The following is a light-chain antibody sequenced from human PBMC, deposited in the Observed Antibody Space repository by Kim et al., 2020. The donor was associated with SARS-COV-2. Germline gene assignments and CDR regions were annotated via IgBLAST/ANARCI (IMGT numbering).Light chain of an antibody. V-gene: IGLV2-14*03. J-gene: IGLJ3*02. CDR3: SSYTSSSAWV. CDR2: DVS. CDR1: SSDVGGYNY. Sequence: GQSITISCTGTSSDVGGYNYVSWYQQHPGKAPKLIIYDVSNRPSGVSNRFSGSKSGNTASLTISGLQAEDEADYCCSSYTSSSAWVFGGGTQLTVL.